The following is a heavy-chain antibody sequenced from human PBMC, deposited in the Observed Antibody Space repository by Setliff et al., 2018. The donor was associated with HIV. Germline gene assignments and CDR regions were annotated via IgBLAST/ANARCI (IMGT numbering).Heavy chain of an antibody. Sequence: ASVKVSCKASGYSFSGYYLHWVRRAPGQGLEWMGWINPNSGATNYALNFQGGVTMTRDTSISTAYMDLSSLTSDDTAVYYCAVASIVSTARWNHWGRGTLVTVSS. CDR1: GYSFSGYY. J-gene: IGHJ5*02. D-gene: IGHD1-26*01. CDR3: AVASIVSTARWNH. CDR2: INPNSGAT. V-gene: IGHV1-2*02.